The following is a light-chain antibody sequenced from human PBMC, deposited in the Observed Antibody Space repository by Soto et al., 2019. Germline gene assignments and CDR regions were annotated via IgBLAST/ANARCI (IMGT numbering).Light chain of an antibody. Sequence: QSALTQPPSASWTPGQRVTISCSGSSSNIETNTVDWYQHLPGTAPKVLIFNNNQRPSGVPDRFSGSKSGTSASLAISGLQSEDEADYYCAVWDDSLSGMVFGGGTKVTVL. V-gene: IGLV1-44*01. CDR1: SSNIETNT. CDR3: AVWDDSLSGMV. CDR2: NNN. J-gene: IGLJ2*01.